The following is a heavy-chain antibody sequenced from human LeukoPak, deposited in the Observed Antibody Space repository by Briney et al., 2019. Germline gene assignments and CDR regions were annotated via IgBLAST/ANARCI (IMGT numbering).Heavy chain of an antibody. CDR1: GYRFTRYW. V-gene: IGHV5-51*01. J-gene: IGHJ4*02. CDR2: VHPADSDT. D-gene: IGHD6-25*01. CDR3: ARLTDGYWYFAY. Sequence: GESLKISCQGSGYRFTRYWIGWVRQMPGKGLEWMGIVHPADSDTRYSTSFEGQVTISVDKSINTTYLQWSSLEASDTAIYYCARLTDGYWYFAYWGQGTLVTVSS.